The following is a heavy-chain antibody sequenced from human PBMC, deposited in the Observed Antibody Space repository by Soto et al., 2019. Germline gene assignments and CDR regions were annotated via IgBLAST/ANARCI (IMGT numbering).Heavy chain of an antibody. J-gene: IGHJ6*02. CDR3: ARGTYYYDSSGYYFEVYYYYGMDV. CDR1: GGTFSSYT. D-gene: IGHD3-22*01. CDR2: IIPIFGTA. V-gene: IGHV1-69*13. Sequence: GASVKVSCKASGGTFSSYTISWVRQAPGQGLEWMGGIIPIFGTANYAQKFQGRVTITADESTSTAYMELSSLRSEDTAVYYCARGTYYYDSSGYYFEVYYYYGMDVWGQGTTVTVSS.